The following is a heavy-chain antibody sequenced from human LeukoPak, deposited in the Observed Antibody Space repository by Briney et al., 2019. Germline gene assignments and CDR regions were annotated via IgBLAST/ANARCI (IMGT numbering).Heavy chain of an antibody. CDR1: GYTFTSYG. Sequence: ASVKVSCKASGYTFTSYGISWVRQAPGQGLEWMGWISAYNGNTNYAQKLQGRVTMTTDTSTSTAYMELRSLRSDDTAVYYRARHQGIFRGPYYYYYGMDVWGQGTTVTVSS. D-gene: IGHD3-3*01. J-gene: IGHJ6*02. CDR2: ISAYNGNT. V-gene: IGHV1-18*01. CDR3: ARHQGIFRGPYYYYYGMDV.